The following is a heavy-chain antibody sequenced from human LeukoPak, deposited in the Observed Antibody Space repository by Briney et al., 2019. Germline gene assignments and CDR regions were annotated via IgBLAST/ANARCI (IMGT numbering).Heavy chain of an antibody. J-gene: IGHJ4*02. CDR2: MSSRGYPT. V-gene: IGHV3-11*01. CDR1: GFTFSDYY. D-gene: IGHD1-1*01. Sequence: GSLRLSCLASGFTFSDYYMSWVRQAPGKGLEWISYMSSRGYPTYYAESVKGRFTISRDNTKNTLYLQMHNLRADDTAVYFCARVGIALTSPFDYWGLGTLVAVSS. CDR3: ARVGIALTSPFDY.